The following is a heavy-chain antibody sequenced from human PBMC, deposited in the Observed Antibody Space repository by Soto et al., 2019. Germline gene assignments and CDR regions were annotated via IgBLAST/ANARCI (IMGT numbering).Heavy chain of an antibody. CDR2: INYSGSI. CDR3: ARDLQKDYFDY. Sequence: SETVSLACPVSGGYVSSGSYYWIWMRQPAGKGLEWIGYINYSGSINYNPSLKSRVTRSVETSKNQFSLKLSSVNAADTAVYYCARDLQKDYFDYWGQGTLVTVSS. J-gene: IGHJ4*02. V-gene: IGHV4-61*01. CDR1: GGYVSSGSYY.